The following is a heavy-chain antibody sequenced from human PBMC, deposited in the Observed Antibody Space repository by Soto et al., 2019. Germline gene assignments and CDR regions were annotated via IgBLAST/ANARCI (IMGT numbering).Heavy chain of an antibody. V-gene: IGHV1-69*13. CDR1: GGTFTDYA. CDR2: IIPMFRSS. J-gene: IGHJ4*02. D-gene: IGHD3-10*02. Sequence: SVKVSCKASGGTFTDYAFSWVRQAPGQGLEWMGGIIPMFRSSNFAQKFQDRLTIFADASAGTAYMELSSLRSDDTAIDYCAKDVGFQQHLFVFDLCGQGTLVTVSS. CDR3: AKDVGFQQHLFVFDL.